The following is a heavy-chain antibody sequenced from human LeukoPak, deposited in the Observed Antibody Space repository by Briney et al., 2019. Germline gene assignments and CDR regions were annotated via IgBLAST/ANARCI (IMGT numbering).Heavy chain of an antibody. CDR1: GFSFGDYG. J-gene: IGHJ4*02. D-gene: IGHD2-15*01. CDR3: AKDGSGCSGGSCYQNFDY. V-gene: IGHV3-23*01. Sequence: GGSLRLSCTASGFSFGDYGLSWVRQAPGKGLEWVSGISGSGGSTYYADSVKGRFTISRDNSKNTLYLQMNSLRAEDTAVYYCAKDGSGCSGGSCYQNFDYWGQGTLVTVPS. CDR2: ISGSGGST.